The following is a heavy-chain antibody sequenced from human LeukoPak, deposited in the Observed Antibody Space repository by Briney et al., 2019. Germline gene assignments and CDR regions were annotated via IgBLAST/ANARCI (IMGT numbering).Heavy chain of an antibody. V-gene: IGHV3-30*18. CDR3: AKSERGSSWYVGYYYYYGMDV. Sequence: PGGSLRLSCAASGFTFSSYGMHWVRQAPGKGLEWVAVISYDGSNKYYADSVKGRFTISRDNSKNTLYLQMNSLRAEDTAVYYCAKSERGSSWYVGYYYYYGMDVWGQGTTVTVSS. J-gene: IGHJ6*02. CDR2: ISYDGSNK. CDR1: GFTFSSYG. D-gene: IGHD6-13*01.